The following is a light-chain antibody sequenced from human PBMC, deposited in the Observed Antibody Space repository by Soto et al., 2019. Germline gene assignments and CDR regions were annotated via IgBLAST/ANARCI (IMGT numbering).Light chain of an antibody. Sequence: EIVLTQSPGTLSLSPGERASLSCGASQIVSSSYLAWYQQKPGQAPRLLIYGSATRATGIPDRLSSSGCGTDFTLTISRLEPEDFAVYYCQQYGDSPTTFGPGTRLEIK. J-gene: IGKJ5*01. CDR3: QQYGDSPTT. CDR1: QIVSSSY. CDR2: GSA. V-gene: IGKV3-20*01.